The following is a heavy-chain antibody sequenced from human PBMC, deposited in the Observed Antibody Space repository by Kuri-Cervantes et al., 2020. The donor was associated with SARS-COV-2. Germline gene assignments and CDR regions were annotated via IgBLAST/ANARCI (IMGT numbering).Heavy chain of an antibody. V-gene: IGHV4-38-2*02. CDR2: IYHSGST. Sequence: SETLSLTCTASGYSISSGYYWGWIRQPPGKGLEWIGSIYHSGSTYYNPSLKSRVTISVDTSKNQFSLKLSSVTAADTAVYYCARAVPGYDYVWGSYRRAYYFDYWGQGTLVTVSS. D-gene: IGHD3-16*02. CDR3: ARAVPGYDYVWGSYRRAYYFDY. J-gene: IGHJ4*02. CDR1: GYSISSGYY.